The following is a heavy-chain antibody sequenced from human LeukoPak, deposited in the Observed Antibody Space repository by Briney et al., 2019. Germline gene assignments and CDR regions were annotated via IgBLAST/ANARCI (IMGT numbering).Heavy chain of an antibody. D-gene: IGHD1-7*01. CDR1: GGSISSSSYY. CDR3: VRDPRGNYEDGYEG. CDR2: IWFDGND. Sequence: SETLSLTCTVSGGSISSSSYYWGWLRQSRVKGREWIGSIWFDGNDYYNPSLRSRVAMSVDPSKSQFYLRVNTVTAEDTGIYYCVRDPRGNYEDGYEGWGQGVLVT. V-gene: IGHV4-39*07. J-gene: IGHJ1*01.